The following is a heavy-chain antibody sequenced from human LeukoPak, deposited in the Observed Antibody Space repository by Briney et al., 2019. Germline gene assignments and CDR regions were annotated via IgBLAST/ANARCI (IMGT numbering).Heavy chain of an antibody. CDR2: IYSGGGT. V-gene: IGHV3-53*01. D-gene: IGHD3-16*01. Sequence: GGSLRLSCAASGFTVSSNYMSWVRQAPGKGLEWVSGIYSGGGTYYADSVKGRFTISRDNSKNTLYLQMNSLRAEDTAVYYCARDGGDYSMDVWGKGTTVTISS. J-gene: IGHJ6*03. CDR3: ARDGGDYSMDV. CDR1: GFTVSSNY.